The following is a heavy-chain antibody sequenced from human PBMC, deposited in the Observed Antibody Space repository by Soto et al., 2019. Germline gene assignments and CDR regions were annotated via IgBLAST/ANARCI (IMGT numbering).Heavy chain of an antibody. J-gene: IGHJ2*01. CDR3: ARDLHDSSGYYRESYWYFDL. CDR2: SYYSGST. D-gene: IGHD3-22*01. V-gene: IGHV4-31*03. CDR1: GGSISSGGYY. Sequence: QVQLQESGPGLVKPSQTLSLTCTVSGGSISSGGYYWSWIRQHPGKGLEWIGYSYYSGSTYYNPSLKSRVTISVDTSKNQFSLKLSSVTAADTAVYYCARDLHDSSGYYRESYWYFDLWGRGTLVTVSS.